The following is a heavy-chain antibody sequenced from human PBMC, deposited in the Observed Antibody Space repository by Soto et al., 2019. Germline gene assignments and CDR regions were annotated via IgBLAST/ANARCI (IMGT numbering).Heavy chain of an antibody. V-gene: IGHV4-30-2*06. D-gene: IGHD2-8*02. CDR2: SYHSGSS. CDR1: GGSINRAVHT. Sequence: SETLFLTRTVSGGSINRAVHTSGWVRQSAGKGLEWRGYSYHSGSSDYNRSLQSRVTISVDRSKAQFYLTLISVTAADTAVCFSAWALSYYWCFELRGRGTPVTV. J-gene: IGHJ4*02. CDR3: AWALSYYWCFEL.